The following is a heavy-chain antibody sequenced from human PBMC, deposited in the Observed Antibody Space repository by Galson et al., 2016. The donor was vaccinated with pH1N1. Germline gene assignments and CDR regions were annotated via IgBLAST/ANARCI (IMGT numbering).Heavy chain of an antibody. V-gene: IGHV3-69-1*01. CDR3: ARAIAAAGSL. J-gene: IGHJ4*02. CDR2: IGSSGNV. D-gene: IGHD6-13*01. Sequence: SLRLSCAASGFTLSDYYMNWIRETPERGLEWLSSIGSSGNVAYADSVKGRFTISRDNAQNSLLLQMDSLRAEDTAVYYCARAIAAAGSLWGQGTMVTVSS. CDR1: GFTLSDYY.